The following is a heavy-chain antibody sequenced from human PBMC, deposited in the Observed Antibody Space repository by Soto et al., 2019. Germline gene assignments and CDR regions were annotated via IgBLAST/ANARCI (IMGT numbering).Heavy chain of an antibody. D-gene: IGHD6-13*01. J-gene: IGHJ4*02. CDR2: IVPIYRTA. V-gene: IGHV1-69*13. Sequence: GALVKVSCKASGGTFSSYRFNWVRQARGQGLEWLGGIVPIYRTADYAQKFQGRVTITADESTRTVYMELSSLKSQDTALYYCARDSGAKLSSSWGQGTLVTVS. CDR1: GGTFSSYR. CDR3: ARDSGAKLSSS.